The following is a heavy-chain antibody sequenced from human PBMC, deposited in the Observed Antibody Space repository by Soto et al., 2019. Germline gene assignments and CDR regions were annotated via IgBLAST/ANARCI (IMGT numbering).Heavy chain of an antibody. J-gene: IGHJ3*02. CDR2: IYYSGST. Sequence: QVQLQESGPGLVKPSQTLSLTCTVSGGSISSGGYYWSWIRQHPGKRLEWIGYIYYSGSTYYNPSLKRRVTKAVDTSKNQFSLKLSSVTAADTAVYYCAGENDFWTGPTRDAFDIWGQGTMVTVSS. CDR3: AGENDFWTGPTRDAFDI. CDR1: GGSISSGGYY. V-gene: IGHV4-31*03. D-gene: IGHD3-3*01.